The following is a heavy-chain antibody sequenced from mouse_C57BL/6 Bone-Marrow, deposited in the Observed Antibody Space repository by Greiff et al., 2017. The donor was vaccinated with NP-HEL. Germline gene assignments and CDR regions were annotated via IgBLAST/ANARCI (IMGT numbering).Heavy chain of an antibody. CDR2: IDPENGDT. CDR3: TTCYDGYAMDY. D-gene: IGHD2-12*01. CDR1: GFNIKDDY. J-gene: IGHJ4*01. V-gene: IGHV14-4*01. Sequence: VHVKQSGAELVRPGASVKLSCTASGFNIKDDYMHWVKQRPEQGLEWIGWIDPENGDTEYDSKFQGKATITADTSSNTAYLQLSSLTSEDTAVYYCTTCYDGYAMDYWGQGTSVTVSS.